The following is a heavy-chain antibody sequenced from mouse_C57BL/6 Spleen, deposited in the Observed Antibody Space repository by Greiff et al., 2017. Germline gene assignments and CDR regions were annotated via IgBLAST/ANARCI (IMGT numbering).Heavy chain of an antibody. J-gene: IGHJ3*01. CDR3: ARGGLFAY. D-gene: IGHD3-1*01. CDR1: GYTFTSYW. CDR2: IDPSDSYT. Sequence: QVQLKQPGAELVMPGASVKLSCKASGYTFTSYWMHWVKQRPGQGLEWIGEIDPSDSYTNYNQKFKGKSTLTVDKSSSTAYMQLSSLTSEDSAVYYCARGGLFAYWGQGTLVTVSA. V-gene: IGHV1-69*01.